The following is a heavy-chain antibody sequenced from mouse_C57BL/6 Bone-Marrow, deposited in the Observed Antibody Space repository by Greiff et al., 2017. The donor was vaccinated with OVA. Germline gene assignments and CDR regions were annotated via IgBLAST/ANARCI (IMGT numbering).Heavy chain of an antibody. CDR3: ARSSYYINWYFDV. V-gene: IGHV5-17*01. Sequence: EVQRVESGGGLVKPGGSLKLSCAASGFTFSDYGMHWVRQAPEKGLEWVAYISSGSSTIYYADTVKGRFTISRDNAKNTLFLQMTSLRSEDTAMYYCARSSYYINWYFDVWGTGTTVTVSS. CDR2: ISSGSSTI. CDR1: GFTFSDYG. J-gene: IGHJ1*03. D-gene: IGHD2-12*01.